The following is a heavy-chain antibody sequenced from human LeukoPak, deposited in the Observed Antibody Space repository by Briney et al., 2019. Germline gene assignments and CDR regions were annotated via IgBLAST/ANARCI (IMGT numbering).Heavy chain of an antibody. CDR2: MNPNSGNT. Sequence: ASVKVSCKASGYTFTSYDINWVRQATGQGLEWMGWMNPNSGNTGYAQKFQGRVTMTRNTSISTAYMELSSLRSEDTAVYYCARSIRFLEWLCETRVCPKEYYFDYWGQGTLATVSS. D-gene: IGHD3-3*01. J-gene: IGHJ4*02. V-gene: IGHV1-8*01. CDR1: GYTFTSYD. CDR3: ARSIRFLEWLCETRVCPKEYYFDY.